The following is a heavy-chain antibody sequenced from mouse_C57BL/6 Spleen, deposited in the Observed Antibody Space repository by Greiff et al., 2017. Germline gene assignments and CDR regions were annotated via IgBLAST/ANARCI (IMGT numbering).Heavy chain of an antibody. J-gene: IGHJ4*01. V-gene: IGHV1-80*01. CDR3: GNYGSSDYAMDY. CDR2: IYPGDGDT. D-gene: IGHD1-1*01. CDR1: GYAFSSYW. Sequence: QVQLQQSGAELVKPGASVKISCKASGYAFSSYWMNWVKQRPGQGLEWIGQIYPGDGDTNYNGKFKGKATLTADKSSSTAYMQLSSLTSEDSAVEFCGNYGSSDYAMDYWGQGTSVTVSS.